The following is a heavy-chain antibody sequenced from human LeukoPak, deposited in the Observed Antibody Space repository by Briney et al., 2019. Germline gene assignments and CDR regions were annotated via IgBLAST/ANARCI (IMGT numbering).Heavy chain of an antibody. V-gene: IGHV4-59*08. Sequence: SETLSLTCTVSGGSISSYYWSWIRQPPGKGLEWIGYIYYSGSTNYNPSLKSRVTISVDTSKNQFSLKLSSVTAADTAVYYFARHPAGGWFDPWRQGTLVTVSS. CDR1: GGSISSYY. CDR3: ARHPAGGWFDP. CDR2: IYYSGST. J-gene: IGHJ5*02.